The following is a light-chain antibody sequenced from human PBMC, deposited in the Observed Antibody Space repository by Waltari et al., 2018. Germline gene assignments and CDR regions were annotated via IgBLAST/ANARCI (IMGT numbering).Light chain of an antibody. CDR3: SSFTGTIWV. CDR1: SSDIDFDDY. J-gene: IGLJ3*02. Sequence: QSALTQPASVSGSPGQSITISCTGSSSDIDFDDYVSWYQHLPGKAPKLMIYGVTNPPSGISNRFSGSKSDNTASLTISVLQADDEAYYYCSSFTGTIWVFGGGTKLTVL. CDR2: GVT. V-gene: IGLV2-14*01.